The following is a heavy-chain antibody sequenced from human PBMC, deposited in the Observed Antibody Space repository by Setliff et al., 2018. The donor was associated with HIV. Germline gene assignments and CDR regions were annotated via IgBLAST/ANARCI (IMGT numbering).Heavy chain of an antibody. V-gene: IGHV4-34*01. CDR3: ARSVDTTLVPAYYFDY. J-gene: IGHJ4*02. D-gene: IGHD5-18*01. CDR1: GGSFTAYY. CDR2: IHHGGST. Sequence: SETLSLTCAVYGGSFTAYYWTWIRQPPGKGLEWIGEIHHGGSTNYMPSLKNRVTISVDTSKNQFSLTLRSLTAADTAVYYCARSVDTTLVPAYYFDYWGQGTLVTVSS.